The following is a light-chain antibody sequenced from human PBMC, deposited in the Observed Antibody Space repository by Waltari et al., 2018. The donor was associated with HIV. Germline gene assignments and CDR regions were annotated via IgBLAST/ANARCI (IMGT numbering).Light chain of an antibody. CDR3: QQYNVYLPWT. CDR1: QSITYW. Sequence: DIRMTQSPSTLSASVGDSVTITCRASQSITYWVAWYQQKPGKAPRLLIYKASTLKSGVPSRFSGTGAGTEFTLTISSLQPDDSATYYCQQYNVYLPWTFGRGTKVEIK. V-gene: IGKV1-5*03. CDR2: KAS. J-gene: IGKJ1*01.